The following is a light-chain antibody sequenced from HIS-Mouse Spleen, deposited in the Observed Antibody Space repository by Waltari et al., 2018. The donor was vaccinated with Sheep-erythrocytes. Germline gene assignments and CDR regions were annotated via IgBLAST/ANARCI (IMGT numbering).Light chain of an antibody. Sequence: QSALTQPASVSGSPGQSITISCTGTRRAVGSYNLVSWYQQHPGKAPKLMIYEGSKRPSGVSNRFSGSKSGNTASLTISGLQAEDEADYYCCSYAGSSTFHVVFGGGTKLTVL. CDR3: CSYAGSSTFHVV. CDR1: RRAVGSYNL. CDR2: EGS. V-gene: IGLV2-23*03. J-gene: IGLJ2*01.